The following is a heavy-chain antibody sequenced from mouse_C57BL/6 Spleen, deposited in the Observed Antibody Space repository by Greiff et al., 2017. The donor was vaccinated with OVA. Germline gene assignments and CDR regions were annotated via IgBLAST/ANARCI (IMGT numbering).Heavy chain of an antibody. CDR2: ITHSGET. J-gene: IGHJ1*03. CDR3: AGDSDGYWYFDV. CDR1: GFPITSGYY. Sequence: VQLQQSGPGLVKPSQSLFLTCSITGFPITSGYYWIWIRQSPGKPLEWMGYITHSGETFYHPSLQSPISITRETSKNQFFLQLISVATEDTAMYYCAGDSDGYWYFDVWGTGTTVTVSS. D-gene: IGHD2-3*01. V-gene: IGHV12-3*01.